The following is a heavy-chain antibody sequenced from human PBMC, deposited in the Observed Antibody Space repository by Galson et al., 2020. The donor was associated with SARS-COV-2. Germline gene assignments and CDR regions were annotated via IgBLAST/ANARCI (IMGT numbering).Heavy chain of an antibody. D-gene: IGHD3-22*01. J-gene: IGHJ4*02. V-gene: IGHV3-7*03. CDR1: GFTFSSYW. CDR3: VRDANTYYYDSSGYYYEYYFDY. CDR2: IKQDGSEK. Sequence: GESLKISCAASGFTFSSYWMSWVRQAPGKGLEWVANIKQDGSEKYYVDSVKGRFTISRDNAKNSLYLQMNSLRAEDTAVYYCVRDANTYYYDSSGYYYEYYFDYWGQGTLVTVSS.